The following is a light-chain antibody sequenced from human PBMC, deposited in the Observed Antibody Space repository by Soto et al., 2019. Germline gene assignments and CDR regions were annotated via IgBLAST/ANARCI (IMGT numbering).Light chain of an antibody. Sequence: LQMTQSPSTLSASVGDTVTITCRASQSINSGLAWYQQKPGRAPKLLIYKASSLESGVPSRFSGSGYGTEFTRTISSLLPEDFATYYCQQYNYLWTFGQGTKVEIK. V-gene: IGKV1-5*03. CDR3: QQYNYLWT. CDR2: KAS. J-gene: IGKJ1*01. CDR1: QSINSG.